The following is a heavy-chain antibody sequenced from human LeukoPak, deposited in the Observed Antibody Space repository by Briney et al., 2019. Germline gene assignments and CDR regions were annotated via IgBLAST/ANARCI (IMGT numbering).Heavy chain of an antibody. CDR3: ARMDYYDSSGYYPSDY. J-gene: IGHJ4*02. CDR2: IIPIFGTA. D-gene: IGHD3-22*01. V-gene: IGHV1-69*05. CDR1: GGTFSSYA. Sequence: SVKVSCKASGGTFSSYAISWVRQAPGQGLEWMGGIIPIFGTANYAQKFQGRVTMTRNTSISTAYMELSSLRSEDTAVYYCARMDYYDSSGYYPSDYWGQGTLVTVSS.